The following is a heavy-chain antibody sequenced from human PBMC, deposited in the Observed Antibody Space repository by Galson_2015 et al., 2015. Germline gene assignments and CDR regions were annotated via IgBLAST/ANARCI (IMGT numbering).Heavy chain of an antibody. V-gene: IGHV1-18*01. CDR2: ISAYNGNT. CDR1: GYTFTSYG. D-gene: IGHD3-22*01. CDR3: ATERNYYDSSGYNWFDP. J-gene: IGHJ5*02. Sequence: SVKVSCKASGYTFTSYGISWVRQAPGQGLEWMGWISAYNGNTNYAQKLQGRVTMTTDTSTSTAYMELSSLRSEDTAVYYCATERNYYDSSGYNWFDPWGQGTLVTVSS.